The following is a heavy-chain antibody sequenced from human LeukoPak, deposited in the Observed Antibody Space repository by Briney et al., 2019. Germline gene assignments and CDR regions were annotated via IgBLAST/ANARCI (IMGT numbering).Heavy chain of an antibody. Sequence: GESLKISCKGFGYSFTTYWIAWVRQMPGKGLEWMGIIYPGDSDTRYSPSFQGQVTISADKPISTAYLQWSSLKASDTAMYYCARQARYFDAFDIWGQGTMVTVSS. CDR1: GYSFTTYW. CDR2: IYPGDSDT. J-gene: IGHJ3*02. D-gene: IGHD3-9*01. V-gene: IGHV5-51*01. CDR3: ARQARYFDAFDI.